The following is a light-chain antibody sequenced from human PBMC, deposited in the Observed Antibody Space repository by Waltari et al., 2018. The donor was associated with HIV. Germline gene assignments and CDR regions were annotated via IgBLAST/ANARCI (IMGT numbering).Light chain of an antibody. CDR1: TSNIGSYS. CDR3: AVWDDNLHGGL. J-gene: IGLJ3*02. CDR2: RDS. Sequence: QSVLTQPPSASGTPGQRVSISCSGGTSNIGSYSVYWFQQCPGTAPKLLIRRDSGRPSGVPARFSGSKSGTSASLAISVRRSEDEADYFCAVWDDNLHGGLFGGGTKLTVL. V-gene: IGLV1-47*01.